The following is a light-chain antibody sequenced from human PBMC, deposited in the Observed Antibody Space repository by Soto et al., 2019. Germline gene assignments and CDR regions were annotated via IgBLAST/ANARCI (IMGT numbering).Light chain of an antibody. CDR2: AAS. CDR1: QSISSY. V-gene: IGKV1-39*01. CDR3: QQSSSTPPDT. J-gene: IGKJ5*01. Sequence: DIQMTQSPSSLSASVGDRVTITCRASQSISSYLNWYQQKPGKAPKLLIYAASSLQSGVPSRFSGSGSGTDFTLTISSLQPEDFATYYCQQSSSTPPDTFGQGTRLEI.